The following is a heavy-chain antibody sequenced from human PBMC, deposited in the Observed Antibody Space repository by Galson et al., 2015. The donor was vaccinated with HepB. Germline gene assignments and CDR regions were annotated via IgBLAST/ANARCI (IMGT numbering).Heavy chain of an antibody. CDR2: ISGSSGST. CDR1: GFTFSSCA. CDR3: AKESSSSYPDY. J-gene: IGHJ4*02. D-gene: IGHD6-6*01. V-gene: IGHV3-23*01. Sequence: SLRLSCAASGFTFSSCAMTWVRQAPGKGLEWVSIISGSSGSTYYADSVKGRFTISRDNSKSTLYLQMNSLRAEDTAVYYCAKESSSSYPDYWGQGTLVTVSS.